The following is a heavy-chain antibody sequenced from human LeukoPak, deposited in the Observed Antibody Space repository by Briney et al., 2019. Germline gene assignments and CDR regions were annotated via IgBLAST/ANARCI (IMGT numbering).Heavy chain of an antibody. V-gene: IGHV3-23*01. D-gene: IGHD5-24*01. CDR2: ISGSGGST. CDR3: ARDTWLQSGYYFDY. Sequence: PGGTLRLSCAASGFTFSSYGMSWVRQAPGKGLEWVSAISGSGGSTYYADSVKGRFTISRDNAKNSLYLQMNSLRAEDTAVYYCARDTWLQSGYYFDYWGQGTLVTVSS. CDR1: GFTFSSYG. J-gene: IGHJ4*02.